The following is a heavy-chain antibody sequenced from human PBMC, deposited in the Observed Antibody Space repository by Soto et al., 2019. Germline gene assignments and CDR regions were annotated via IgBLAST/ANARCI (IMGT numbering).Heavy chain of an antibody. V-gene: IGHV3-23*01. CDR2: ISARGGRL. CDR1: GFSFSSYA. CDR3: AKGSIAYSASVDN. Sequence: EVQLLESGGGLVQPWGSLRLSCAASGFSFSSYAMVWIRQAPGKGLEWVSVISARGGRLYFADSVKGRFTISSDNSQDVWSLAMTSLRAEDTATYFWAKGSIAYSASVDNWCQGTLVVVSS. J-gene: IGHJ4*02. D-gene: IGHD1-26*01.